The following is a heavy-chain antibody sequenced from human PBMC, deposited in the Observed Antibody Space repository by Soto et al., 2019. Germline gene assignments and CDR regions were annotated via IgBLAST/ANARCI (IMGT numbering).Heavy chain of an antibody. CDR2: IYYSGST. CDR3: ARVISSSAAFDI. J-gene: IGHJ3*02. V-gene: IGHV4-31*03. CDR1: GGSISSGGYY. Sequence: ASETLSLTCTVSGGSISSGGYYWSWIRQHPGKGLEWIGYIYYSGSTYYNPSLKSRVTISVDTSKNQFSLKLSSVTAADTAVYYCARVISSSAAFDIWSQGTMVTVSS. D-gene: IGHD6-6*01.